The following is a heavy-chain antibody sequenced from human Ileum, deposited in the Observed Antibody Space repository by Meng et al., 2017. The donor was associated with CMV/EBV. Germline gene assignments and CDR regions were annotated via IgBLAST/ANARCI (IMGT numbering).Heavy chain of an antibody. V-gene: IGHV4-34*01. CDR2: INQSGSA. Sequence: SQTLSLTCAVYSESFSGYYYIWIRQPPGKGLEWIGEINQSGSAHYNPSLKSRVTISEDTSKNQFSLRLNSVTAADTAVYYCARGPPLSSDIAPRYPFYWGQGTLVTVSS. J-gene: IGHJ4*02. CDR1: SESFSGYY. D-gene: IGHD5-12*01. CDR3: ARGPPLSSDIAPRYPFY.